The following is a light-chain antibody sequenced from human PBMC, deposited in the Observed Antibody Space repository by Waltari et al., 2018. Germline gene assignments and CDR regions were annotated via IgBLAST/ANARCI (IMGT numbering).Light chain of an antibody. CDR3: SSFAGSTNWV. CDR2: EVT. Sequence: QSALTQPPSASGSPGQSVTISCTGTSSDIGGYNYVSWYQQHPGKAPKLMIYEVTKRPSGCPERFPASKSGNTASLTVSGLQAEDEADYYCSSFAGSTNWVFGGGTKLTVL. CDR1: SSDIGGYNY. V-gene: IGLV2-8*01. J-gene: IGLJ3*02.